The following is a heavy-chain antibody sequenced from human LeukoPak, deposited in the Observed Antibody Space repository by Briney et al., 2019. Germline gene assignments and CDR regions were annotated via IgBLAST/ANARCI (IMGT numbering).Heavy chain of an antibody. Sequence: SETLSLTCAVYGGSFSGYYWSWIRQPPGKGLEWIGEINHSGSTNYNPSLKSRVTISVDPSKNQFSLKLSSVTAADTAVYYCARIAARRRDAFDIWGQGTMVTVSS. CDR1: GGSFSGYY. CDR3: ARIAARRRDAFDI. CDR2: INHSGST. V-gene: IGHV4-34*01. J-gene: IGHJ3*02. D-gene: IGHD6-6*01.